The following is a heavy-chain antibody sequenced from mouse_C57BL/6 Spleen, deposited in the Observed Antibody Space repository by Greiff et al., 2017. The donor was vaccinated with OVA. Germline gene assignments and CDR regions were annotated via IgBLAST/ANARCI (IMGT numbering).Heavy chain of an antibody. D-gene: IGHD2-4*01. V-gene: IGHV1-53*01. CDR3: AVEERAIYYDYDRGAWFAY. CDR2: INPSNGGT. J-gene: IGHJ3*01. Sequence: QVQLKQSGTELVKPGASVKLSCKASGYTFTGYWMHWVKQRPGQGLEWIGHINPSNGGTNYNEKFKSKATLTVDKSSSTAYMQLSSLTSEDSAVYDCAVEERAIYYDYDRGAWFAYWGQGTLVTVSA. CDR1: GYTFTGYW.